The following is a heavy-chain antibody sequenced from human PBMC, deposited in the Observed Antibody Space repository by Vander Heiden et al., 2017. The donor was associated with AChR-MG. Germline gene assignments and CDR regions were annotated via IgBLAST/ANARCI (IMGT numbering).Heavy chain of an antibody. CDR2: INSDGGST. J-gene: IGHJ6*02. D-gene: IGHD1-20*01. CDR3: ARAGRDNWKDYYGMDV. CDR1: GFTFSSGW. Sequence: EVQLVESGGGLVQPGGSLRPPRAASGFTFSSGWMHWVREDPGKGLVWGSRINSDGGSTSYADAVKSRFTISRDNGKNTLYLQMNSLRAEDTAVYYCARAGRDNWKDYYGMDVWGQGTTVTVSS. V-gene: IGHV3-74*01.